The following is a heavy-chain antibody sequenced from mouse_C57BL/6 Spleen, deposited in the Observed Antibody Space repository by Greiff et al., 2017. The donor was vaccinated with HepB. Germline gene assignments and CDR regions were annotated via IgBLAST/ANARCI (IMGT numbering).Heavy chain of an antibody. CDR1: GYTFTSYW. D-gene: IGHD1-1*01. CDR2: IDPSDSYT. V-gene: IGHV1-50*01. CDR3: ARGEDYGSSLGFAY. J-gene: IGHJ3*01. Sequence: QVQLQQPGAELVKPGASVKLSCKASGYTFTSYWMQWVKQRPGQGLEWIGEIDPSDSYTNYNQKFKGKATLTVDTSSSTAYMQLSSLTSEDSAVYYCARGEDYGSSLGFAYWGQGTLVTVSA.